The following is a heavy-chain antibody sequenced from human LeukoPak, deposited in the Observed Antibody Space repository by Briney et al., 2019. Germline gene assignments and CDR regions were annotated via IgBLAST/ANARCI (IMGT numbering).Heavy chain of an antibody. V-gene: IGHV1-69*13. D-gene: IGHD1-1*01. CDR1: GGTFSSYA. CDR2: IIPIFGTA. CDR3: ARGKPLEGHGQSFDY. Sequence: ASVKVSCKASGGTFSSYAIGWVRQAPGQGLEWMGGIIPIFGTANYAQKFQGRVTITADESTSTAYMELSSLRSEDTAVYYCARGKPLEGHGQSFDYWGQGTLVTVSS. J-gene: IGHJ4*02.